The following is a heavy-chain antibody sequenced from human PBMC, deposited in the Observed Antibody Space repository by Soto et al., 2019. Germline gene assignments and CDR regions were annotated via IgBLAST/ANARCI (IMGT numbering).Heavy chain of an antibody. CDR1: GFSLTNSAVG. CDR3: AHRRGVICGDSCYSWWFDS. D-gene: IGHD2-15*01. CDR2: IYWDDDK. J-gene: IGHJ5*01. Sequence: QITLKESGPTLVKPTQTLTLTCTFSGFSLTNSAVGVGWIRQPPGKALEWLALIYWDDDKRYSPSLKSRLTITKDTSKNQVVLTMTNMDPVDTATYYCAHRRGVICGDSCYSWWFDSWGQGTLVTVSS. V-gene: IGHV2-5*02.